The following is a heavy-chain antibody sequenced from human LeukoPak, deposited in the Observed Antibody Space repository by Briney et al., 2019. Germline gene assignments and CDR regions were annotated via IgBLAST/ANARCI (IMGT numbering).Heavy chain of an antibody. CDR1: GYXFTSYG. Sequence: ASVKVSCKASGYXFTSYGISWVRQAPGQGLEWMGWISAYNGNTNYAQKLQGRVTMTTDTSTSTAYMELRSLRSDDTAVYYCARVYYDILTGYYADYWGQGTLVTVSS. V-gene: IGHV1-18*01. CDR3: ARVYYDILTGYYADY. CDR2: ISAYNGNT. J-gene: IGHJ4*02. D-gene: IGHD3-9*01.